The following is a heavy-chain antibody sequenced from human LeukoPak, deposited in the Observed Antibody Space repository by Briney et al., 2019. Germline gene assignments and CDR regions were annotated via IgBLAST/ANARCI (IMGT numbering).Heavy chain of an antibody. CDR1: GFTFSSYG. D-gene: IGHD3-3*01. CDR2: IWYDGSNK. CDR3: ARHHTIFGWFDP. J-gene: IGHJ5*02. Sequence: GGSLRLSCAASGFTFSSYGMPWVRQAPGKGLEWVAVIWYDGSNKYYADSVKGRFTISRDNSKNTLYLQMNSLRAEDTAVYYCARHHTIFGWFDPWGQGTLVTVSS. V-gene: IGHV3-33*01.